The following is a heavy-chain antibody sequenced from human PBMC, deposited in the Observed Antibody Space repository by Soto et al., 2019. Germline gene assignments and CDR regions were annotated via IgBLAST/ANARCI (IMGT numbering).Heavy chain of an antibody. CDR1: GFTVNNNY. CDR2: IYSGGST. Sequence: GGSLRLSCAVSGFTVNNNYMTWVRQSPGKGLEWASVIYSGGSTYYADSVKGRFTISRDNFKNTVFLQMNSLRGEDTAVYYCARESSGNYYFDYWGQGTLVTVSS. D-gene: IGHD1-26*01. CDR3: ARESSGNYYFDY. V-gene: IGHV3-53*01. J-gene: IGHJ4*02.